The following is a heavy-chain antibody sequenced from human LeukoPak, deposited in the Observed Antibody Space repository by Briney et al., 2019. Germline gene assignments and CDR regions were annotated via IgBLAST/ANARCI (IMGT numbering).Heavy chain of an antibody. Sequence: GASAKVSSKASGHTFTSYYMHWVRQAPGQGLEWMGIINPSGGSTSYAQKFQGRVTMTRDTSTSTVYMELSSLRSEDTAVYYCARVGYYYDSSGYLDYWGQGTLVTVSS. CDR3: ARVGYYYDSSGYLDY. CDR1: GHTFTSYY. J-gene: IGHJ4*02. V-gene: IGHV1-46*01. D-gene: IGHD3-22*01. CDR2: INPSGGST.